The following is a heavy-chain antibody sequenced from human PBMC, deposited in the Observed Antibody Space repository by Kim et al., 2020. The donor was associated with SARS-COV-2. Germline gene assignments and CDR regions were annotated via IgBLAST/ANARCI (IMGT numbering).Heavy chain of an antibody. J-gene: IGHJ1*01. Sequence: GGSLRLSCTTSGFTFTGYAMSWVRQAPGKGLEWVSTIDGSDGTTYYVDSVKGRFTISRDNSKNTLYLRMCGLRADDTAVYYCMNVGRGQVCGGWGE. V-gene: IGHV3-23*01. CDR2: IDGSDGTT. D-gene: IGHD2-8*01. CDR3: MNVGRGQVCGG. CDR1: GFTFTGYA.